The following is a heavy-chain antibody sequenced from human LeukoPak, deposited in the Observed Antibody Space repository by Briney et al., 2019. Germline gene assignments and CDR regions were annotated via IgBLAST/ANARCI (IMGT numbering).Heavy chain of an antibody. CDR2: IYHSGST. Sequence: SSETLSLTCAVSGYSISSGYYWGWIRQPPGKGLEWIGSIYHSGSTYYNPSLKSRVTISVDTSKTQFSLKLRSVTAADTAVYYCARHPVPAADISGWFDPWGQGTLVTVSS. V-gene: IGHV4-38-2*01. CDR1: GYSISSGYY. CDR3: ARHPVPAADISGWFDP. D-gene: IGHD2-2*01. J-gene: IGHJ5*02.